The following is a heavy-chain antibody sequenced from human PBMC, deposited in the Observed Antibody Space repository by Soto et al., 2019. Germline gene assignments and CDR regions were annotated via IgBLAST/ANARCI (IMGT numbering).Heavy chain of an antibody. D-gene: IGHD6-13*01. Sequence: ASVKVSCKASGYTFTSYGISWVRQAPGQGLEWMGWISAYNGNTNYAQKLQGRVTMTTDTSTSTAYMELRSLRSDDTAVYYCAQSRGGIAAPTYYFDYWGQGTLVTVSS. CDR2: ISAYNGNT. V-gene: IGHV1-18*01. CDR1: GYTFTSYG. J-gene: IGHJ4*02. CDR3: AQSRGGIAAPTYYFDY.